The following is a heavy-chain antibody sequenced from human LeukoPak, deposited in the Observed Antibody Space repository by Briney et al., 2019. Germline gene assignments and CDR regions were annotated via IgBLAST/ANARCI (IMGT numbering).Heavy chain of an antibody. D-gene: IGHD2-15*01. V-gene: IGHV5-10-1*01. CDR2: IDPSDSYT. Sequence: GESLKISCKGSGYSFTRFWIGWVRQMPGRGLEWMGRIDPSDSYTTYNPSFQGHVTISTDKSISTAYLQWSSLKASDTAVYYCARRTCSGGSCGWLDPWGQGTLVTVSS. J-gene: IGHJ5*02. CDR1: GYSFTRFW. CDR3: ARRTCSGGSCGWLDP.